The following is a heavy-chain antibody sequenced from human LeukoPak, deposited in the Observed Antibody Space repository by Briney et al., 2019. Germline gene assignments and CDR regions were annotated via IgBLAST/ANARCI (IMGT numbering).Heavy chain of an antibody. CDR1: GFTFSSYR. V-gene: IGHV3-21*01. CDR2: ISSSSSYI. CDR3: AKVASVYCSGGSCYSDY. D-gene: IGHD2-15*01. J-gene: IGHJ4*02. Sequence: GGSLRLSCAASGFTFSSYRMNWVRQAPGKGLEWVSSISSSSSYIYYADSVKGRFTISRDNAKNSLYLQMNSLRAEDTAVYYCAKVASVYCSGGSCYSDYWAREPWSPSPQ.